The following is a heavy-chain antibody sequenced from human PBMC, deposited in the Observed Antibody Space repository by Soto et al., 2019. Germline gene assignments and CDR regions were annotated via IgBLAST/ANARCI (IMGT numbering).Heavy chain of an antibody. Sequence: GESLKISCKGSGYRFTTSWIACERQMPGKGLEWMEIFHPADSDTTYSPSFQGQVTISADMSISTAYLRWRSLKASDTAIYYCERAISGRSSADYFDTRGQGTLVTV. CDR1: GYRFTTSW. J-gene: IGHJ5*02. CDR2: FHPADSDT. D-gene: IGHD2-21*01. V-gene: IGHV5-51*01. CDR3: ERAISGRSSADYFDT.